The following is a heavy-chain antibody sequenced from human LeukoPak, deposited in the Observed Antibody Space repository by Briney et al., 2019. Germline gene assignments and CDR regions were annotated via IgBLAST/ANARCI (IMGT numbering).Heavy chain of an antibody. CDR1: GGSISGFH. J-gene: IGHJ5*02. V-gene: IGHV4-59*08. CDR3: ARLYAGAYTRLDP. Sequence: SETLSLTCTVSGGSISGFHWSWIRQPPVKELEYIGDVFYSGGTNYNSSLKSRLTISVDTSRNQFSLKLTSVTAADTAVYYCARLYAGAYTRLDPWGQGTLVAVSS. CDR2: VFYSGGT. D-gene: IGHD3-16*01.